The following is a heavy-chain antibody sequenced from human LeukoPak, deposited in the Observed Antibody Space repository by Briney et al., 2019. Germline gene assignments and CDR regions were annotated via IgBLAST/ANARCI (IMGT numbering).Heavy chain of an antibody. Sequence: GGSLRLSCAASGFTFNNYGMHWVRQAPGKGLEWLAFIRYDGSNTYYADSVKGRFTVSRDDSKNTLYLQMNSLRAEDTAVYYCAELGITMIGGVWGKGTTVTISS. CDR3: AELGITMIGGV. CDR1: GFTFNNYG. D-gene: IGHD3-10*02. CDR2: IRYDGSNT. V-gene: IGHV3-30*02. J-gene: IGHJ6*04.